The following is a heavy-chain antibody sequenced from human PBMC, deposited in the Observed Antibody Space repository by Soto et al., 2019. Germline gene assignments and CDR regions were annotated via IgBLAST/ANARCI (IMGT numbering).Heavy chain of an antibody. J-gene: IGHJ4*02. CDR1: GFTFTSSA. CDR3: AADLAPSGIADY. CDR2: IVVGSGNT. D-gene: IGHD6-13*01. V-gene: IGHV1-58*01. Sequence: QMPLVQSGPEVKKPGTSVKVSCKASGFTFTSSAVQWVRQARGQRLEWIGWIVVGSGNTNYAQKFQERVTITRDMSTSTAYMELSSLRSEDTAVYYCAADLAPSGIADYWGQGTLVTVSS.